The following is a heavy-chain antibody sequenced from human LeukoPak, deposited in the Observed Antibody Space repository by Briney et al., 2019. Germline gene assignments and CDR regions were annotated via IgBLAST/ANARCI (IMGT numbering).Heavy chain of an antibody. Sequence: PSETLSLTCAVYGGSFSGYYWSWIRQPPGKGREWIGEINHSGSNNYNPSLKSRVTISVYTSKNQFSLKLSSVTAAGTAVYYCARGSSSSYDFWSGYYGPSLDYWGQGTLVTVSS. CDR1: GGSFSGYY. CDR3: ARGSSSSYDFWSGYYGPSLDY. J-gene: IGHJ4*02. V-gene: IGHV4-34*01. D-gene: IGHD3/OR15-3a*01. CDR2: INHSGSN.